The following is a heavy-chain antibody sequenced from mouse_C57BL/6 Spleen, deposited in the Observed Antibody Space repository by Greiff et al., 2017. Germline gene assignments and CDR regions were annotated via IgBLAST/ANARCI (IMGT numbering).Heavy chain of an antibody. CDR1: YFAFMASA. V-gene: IGHV1-49*01. D-gene: IGHD1-1*01. Sequence: LMESGAELVRPGSSVKLSCKDSYFAFMASAMHWVKQRPGHGLEWIGSFTMYSDATEYSENFKGKATLTANTSSSTAYMELSSLTSEDSAVYYCARSDTTVVATNAMDYWGQGTSVTVSS. CDR3: ARSDTTVVATNAMDY. J-gene: IGHJ4*01. CDR2: FTMYSDAT.